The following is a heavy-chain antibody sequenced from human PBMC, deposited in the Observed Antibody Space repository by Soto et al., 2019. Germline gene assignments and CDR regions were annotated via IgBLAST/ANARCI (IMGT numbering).Heavy chain of an antibody. CDR1: GFTFSSYG. J-gene: IGHJ4*02. CDR3: AREAPYYDFWSSYYKGYFDY. V-gene: IGHV3-74*01. Sequence: GRSLRLSCAASGFTFSSYGMHWVRQAPGKGLVWVSRINSDGSSTSYADSVKGRFTISRDNAKNTLYLQMNSLRAQDTAVYYCAREAPYYDFWSSYYKGYFDYWGQGTLVTVSS. D-gene: IGHD3-3*01. CDR2: INSDGSST.